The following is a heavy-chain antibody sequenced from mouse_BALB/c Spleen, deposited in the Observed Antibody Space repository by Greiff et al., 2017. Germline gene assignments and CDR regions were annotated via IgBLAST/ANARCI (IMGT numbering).Heavy chain of an antibody. V-gene: IGHV3-2*02. Sequence: DVQLQESGPGLVKPSQSLSLTCTVTGYSITSDYAWNWIRQFPGNKLEWMGYISYSGSTSYNPSLKSRISITRDTSKNQFFLQLNSVTTEDTATYYCARGEIYYDYDGEDYWGQGTTLTVSS. J-gene: IGHJ2*01. CDR1: GYSITSDYA. CDR2: ISYSGST. CDR3: ARGEIYYDYDGEDY. D-gene: IGHD2-4*01.